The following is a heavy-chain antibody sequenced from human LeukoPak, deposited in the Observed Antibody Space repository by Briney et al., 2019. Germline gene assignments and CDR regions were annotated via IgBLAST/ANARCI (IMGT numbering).Heavy chain of an antibody. CDR2: IDWDDDK. D-gene: IGHD2-15*01. CDR1: GFSLSTPEMC. J-gene: IGHJ4*02. V-gene: IGHV2-70*17. Sequence: SGPALVKPTQTLTLTCTFSGFSLSTPEMCVTWIRQPPGKALEWLARIDWDDDKFYSPSLRTRLTISKDTPKNQVVLRMTNMDPVDTGTYYCARMTPDSPSFDVWGQGALITVSS. CDR3: ARMTPDSPSFDV.